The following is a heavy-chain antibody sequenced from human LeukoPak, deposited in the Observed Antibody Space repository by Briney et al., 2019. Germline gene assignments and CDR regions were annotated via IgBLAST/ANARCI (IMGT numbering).Heavy chain of an antibody. V-gene: IGHV3-30*03. D-gene: IGHD3-22*01. CDR2: ISYDGSNK. Sequence: PGGSLRLSCAASGFTFSSYGMHWVRQAPGKGLEWVAVISYDGSNKYYADSVKGRFTISRDNSKNTLYLQMNSLRAEDTAVYYCARHRIDHEYSSGYVGDAFDIWGQGTMVTVSS. CDR1: GFTFSSYG. J-gene: IGHJ3*02. CDR3: ARHRIDHEYSSGYVGDAFDI.